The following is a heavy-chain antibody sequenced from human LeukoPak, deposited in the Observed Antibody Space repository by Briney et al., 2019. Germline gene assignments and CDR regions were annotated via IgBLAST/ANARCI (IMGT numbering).Heavy chain of an antibody. D-gene: IGHD3-22*01. Sequence: GGSLRLSCAASGFTFRKHYMSWIRQAPGRGPEWVAYIGASGSTRYYRDSVNGRSTISRDNAKNSLHLQMNSLRAEDTAVYYCAKDLREWYYDPNGNYFSYGMDVWGQGTTVVVSS. CDR3: AKDLREWYYDPNGNYFSYGMDV. J-gene: IGHJ6*02. V-gene: IGHV3-11*01. CDR2: IGASGSTR. CDR1: GFTFRKHY.